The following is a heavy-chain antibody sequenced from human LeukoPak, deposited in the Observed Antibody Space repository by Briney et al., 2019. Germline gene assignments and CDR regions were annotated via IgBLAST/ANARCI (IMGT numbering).Heavy chain of an antibody. J-gene: IGHJ4*02. CDR3: ARGATSLSYFDS. CDR2: IYYSGST. CDR1: GDSINSYY. D-gene: IGHD2/OR15-2a*01. V-gene: IGHV4-59*01. Sequence: KPSETLSLTCTVSGDSINSYYWNWIQQPPGKGLDWIGYIYYSGSTNYNPSLKSRVTISVDTSKNQFSLKLSSVTAADTAVYYCARGATSLSYFDSRGQGTLVTVSS.